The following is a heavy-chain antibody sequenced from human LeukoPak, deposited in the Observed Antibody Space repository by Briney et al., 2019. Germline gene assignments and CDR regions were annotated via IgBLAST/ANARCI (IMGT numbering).Heavy chain of an antibody. Sequence: ASVKVSCKASGYTFTSNYMHWVRQAPGQGLEWMGIINPSGGITSYAQKFQGRVTMTRDTSTGTVYMELSSLRSEDTAVYYCARGDRLLGGIDYWGQGTLVTVSS. D-gene: IGHD3-16*02. V-gene: IGHV1-46*03. CDR2: INPSGGIT. CDR1: GYTFTSNY. J-gene: IGHJ4*01. CDR3: ARGDRLLGGIDY.